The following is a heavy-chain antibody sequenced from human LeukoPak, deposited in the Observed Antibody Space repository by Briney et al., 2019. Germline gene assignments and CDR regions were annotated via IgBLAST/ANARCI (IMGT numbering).Heavy chain of an antibody. V-gene: IGHV1-58*01. CDR1: GLTFISSA. CDR3: AAANSANNAFDI. J-gene: IGHJ3*02. D-gene: IGHD4-23*01. CDR2: IVVGSGNT. Sequence: SVKVSCKASGLTFISSAVQWVRQARGQRLEWIGWIVVGSGNTKYAQKFQERATITRDMSTSTAYMELSSLRSEDTAVYYCAAANSANNAFDIWGQGTLVTVSS.